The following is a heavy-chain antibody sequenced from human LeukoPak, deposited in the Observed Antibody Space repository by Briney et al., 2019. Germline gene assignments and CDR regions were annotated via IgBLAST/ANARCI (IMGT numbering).Heavy chain of an antibody. CDR2: ISANGGRT. V-gene: IGHV3-64D*06. D-gene: IGHD3-10*01. Sequence: GGSLRLSCSASGFIISNYAMHWVRQAPGKGLEYVSAISANGGRTYYADSVKGRFTISRDNSKNTLYLQMSSLRAGDTAVYYCARGGSGSYTPHFDYWGQGTLVTVSS. CDR3: ARGGSGSYTPHFDY. J-gene: IGHJ4*02. CDR1: GFIISNYA.